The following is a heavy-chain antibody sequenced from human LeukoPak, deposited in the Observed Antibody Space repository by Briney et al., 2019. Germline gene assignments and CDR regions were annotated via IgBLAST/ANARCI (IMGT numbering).Heavy chain of an antibody. Sequence: ASVKVSCKASGYTFTGYYMHWVRQAPGQGLEWMGWINPNSGGTNYAQKFQGRVTMTRDTSISTAYMELSRLRSDGTAVYYCARVNRLSSWYRGIDYWGQGTLVTVSS. D-gene: IGHD6-13*01. CDR2: INPNSGGT. CDR1: GYTFTGYY. CDR3: ARVNRLSSWYRGIDY. V-gene: IGHV1-2*02. J-gene: IGHJ4*02.